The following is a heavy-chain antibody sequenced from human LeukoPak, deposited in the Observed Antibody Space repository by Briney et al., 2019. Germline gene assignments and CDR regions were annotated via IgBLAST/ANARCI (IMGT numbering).Heavy chain of an antibody. V-gene: IGHV3-33*01. CDR3: ARGRQQLGLFDY. Sequence: PGRSLRLSCAASGFTLSSYGMHWVRQAPGKGLEWVAVIWYDGSNKYYADSVKGRFTISRDNSKNTLYLQMNSLRAEDTAVYYCARGRQQLGLFDYWGQGTLVTVPS. J-gene: IGHJ4*02. CDR2: IWYDGSNK. CDR1: GFTLSSYG. D-gene: IGHD6-13*01.